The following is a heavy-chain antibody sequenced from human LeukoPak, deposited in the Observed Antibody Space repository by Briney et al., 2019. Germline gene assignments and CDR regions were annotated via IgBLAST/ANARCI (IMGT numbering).Heavy chain of an antibody. Sequence: GGSPRLSCTASGFTFGDYAMSWVRQAPGKGLEWVCFIRSRASGGTTECAASVEGRFAISRDESKSIAYLQMNSLKTEDTAVYYCTRSGYYDSRGYYHYWGQGTLVTVSS. V-gene: IGHV3-49*04. CDR1: GFTFGDYA. CDR2: IRSRASGGTT. CDR3: TRSGYYDSRGYYHY. D-gene: IGHD3-22*01. J-gene: IGHJ4*02.